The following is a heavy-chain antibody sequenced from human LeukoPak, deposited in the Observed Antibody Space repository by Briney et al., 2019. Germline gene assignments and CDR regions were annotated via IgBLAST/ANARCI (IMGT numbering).Heavy chain of an antibody. J-gene: IGHJ4*02. CDR3: ARDGYSFGHDFDY. Sequence: GGSLRLSCAASGFTFSSYWMHWVGHTPGKGLVWVSPIKSDGSSTSYADSVKGRFTISRDNAKNTLYLQMNSLRAEDTAVYYCARDGYSFGHDFDYWGQGTLVTVSS. CDR2: IKSDGSST. V-gene: IGHV3-74*01. CDR1: GFTFSSYW. D-gene: IGHD5-18*01.